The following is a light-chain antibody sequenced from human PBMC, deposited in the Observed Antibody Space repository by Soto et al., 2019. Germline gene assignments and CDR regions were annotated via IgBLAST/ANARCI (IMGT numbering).Light chain of an antibody. CDR2: EGS. CDR3: CSYAGSSCYV. V-gene: IGLV2-23*01. Sequence: QSVLTEPAAVSGSRGQWITISCTGTSSDVGSYNLVSWYQQHPGKAPKLMIYEGSKRPSGVSNRFSGSKSGNTASLTISGLQAEDEADYYCCSYAGSSCYVFGTGTKVTVL. CDR1: SSDVGSYNL. J-gene: IGLJ1*01.